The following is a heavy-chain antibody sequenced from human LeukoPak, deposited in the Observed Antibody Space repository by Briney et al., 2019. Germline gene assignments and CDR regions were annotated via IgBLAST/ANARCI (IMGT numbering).Heavy chain of an antibody. CDR3: ARENDYVWGSYRPGPYWYFDL. J-gene: IGHJ2*01. V-gene: IGHV3-21*04. D-gene: IGHD3-16*02. CDR1: GFTFSSYS. CDR2: ISSSSSYI. Sequence: GGSLRLSCAASGFTFSSYSMNWVRQAPGKGLEWVSSISSSSSYIYYADSVKGRFTISRDNAKNSLYLQMNSLRAEDTAVYYCARENDYVWGSYRPGPYWYFDLWGRGTLVTVSS.